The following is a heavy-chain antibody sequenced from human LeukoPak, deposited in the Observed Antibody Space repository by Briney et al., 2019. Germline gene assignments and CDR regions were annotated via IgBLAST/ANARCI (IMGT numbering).Heavy chain of an antibody. J-gene: IGHJ4*02. D-gene: IGHD3-16*02. CDR2: VHLSGRT. V-gene: IGHV4-4*02. Sequence: SGPTLVKPSGTLSLTCGVSGGSISSTNWWTWVRQPPGEGLEWMGEVHLSGRTNYNPSLESRVTMSVDMSENHISLKLTSVTAADTAVYYCAREGGPYRPLDYSGQGTLVTVSS. CDR3: AREGGPYRPLDY. CDR1: GGSISSTNW.